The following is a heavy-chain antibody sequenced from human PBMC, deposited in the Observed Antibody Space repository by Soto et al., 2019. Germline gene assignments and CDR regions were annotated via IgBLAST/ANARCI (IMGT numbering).Heavy chain of an antibody. CDR3: ASLGDSSGYHTVDY. CDR2: IYYSGST. V-gene: IGHV4-39*01. D-gene: IGHD3-22*01. J-gene: IGHJ4*02. Sequence: QLQLQESGPGLVKPSETLSLTCTVSGGSISSSSYYWGWIRQPPGKGLEWIGSIYYSGSTYYNPSLKSRVTISVDTSKHQFSLKLSSVTAADTAVYYCASLGDSSGYHTVDYWGQGTLVTVSS. CDR1: GGSISSSSYY.